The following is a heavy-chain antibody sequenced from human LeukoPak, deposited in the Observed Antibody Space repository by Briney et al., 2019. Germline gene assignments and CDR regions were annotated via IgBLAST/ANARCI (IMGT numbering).Heavy chain of an antibody. J-gene: IGHJ4*02. D-gene: IGHD3-22*01. CDR2: IIPIFGTA. V-gene: IGHV1-69*13. CDR1: GGTFSSYA. CDR3: ARGYDSSGYLGY. Sequence: SVKVSCKASGGTFSSYAISWVRQAPGQGLEWMGGIIPIFGTANYAQKFQGRVTITADESTSTAYMELSSLRSDDTAVYYCARGYDSSGYLGYWGQGALVTVSS.